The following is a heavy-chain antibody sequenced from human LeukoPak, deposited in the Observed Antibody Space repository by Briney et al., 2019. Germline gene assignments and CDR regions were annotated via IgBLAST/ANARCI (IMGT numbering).Heavy chain of an antibody. CDR3: AGGGAYGWGTYNYFDY. CDR2: INSDGRSSSP. D-gene: IGHD3-10*01. V-gene: IGHV3-74*01. CDR1: GFTFSSHW. J-gene: IGHJ4*02. Sequence: GGSLRLSCAASGFTFSSHWMHWVRQAPGKGLVWVSRINSDGRSSSPSYADSVKGRFTISRDNAKNTLYLQVNSLRVEDTAVDYCAGGGAYGWGTYNYFDYWGQGTLVTVSS.